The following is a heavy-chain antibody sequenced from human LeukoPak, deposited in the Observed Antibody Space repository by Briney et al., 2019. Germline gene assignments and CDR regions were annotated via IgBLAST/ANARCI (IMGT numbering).Heavy chain of an antibody. CDR3: ARGPLGELFNDAFDI. D-gene: IGHD3-10*01. V-gene: IGHV4-39*07. Sequence: SETLSLTCTVSGGSISSSSNYWGWIRQPPGKGLEWIGSIYYSGSTYYNPSLKSRVTISVDTSKNQFSLKLSSVTAADTAVYYCARGPLGELFNDAFDIWGQGTLVTVSS. CDR2: IYYSGST. J-gene: IGHJ3*02. CDR1: GGSISSSSNY.